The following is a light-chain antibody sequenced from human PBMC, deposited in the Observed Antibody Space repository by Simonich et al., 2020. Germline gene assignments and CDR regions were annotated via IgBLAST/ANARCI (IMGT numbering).Light chain of an antibody. J-gene: IGLJ3*02. CDR3: CSYAGSSTWV. V-gene: IGLV2-23*01. Sequence: QSALTQPASVSGSPGQSITISCTGTSSDVGRYNLVSWYQQLPGKAPKPMIYEGSKRPSGVSNRFSGSKSGNTASLTISGLQAEDEADYYCCSYAGSSTWVFGGGTKLTVL. CDR1: SSDVGRYNL. CDR2: EGS.